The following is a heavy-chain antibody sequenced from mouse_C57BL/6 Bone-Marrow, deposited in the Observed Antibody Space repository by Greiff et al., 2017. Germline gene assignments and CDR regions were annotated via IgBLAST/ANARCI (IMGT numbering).Heavy chain of an antibody. Sequence: EVKVEESGEGLVKPGGSLKLSCAASGFTFSSYAMSWVRQTPEKRLEWAAYISSGGDYIYYADTVKGRFTISRDNARNTLYRQMSSLKSEDTAMYYCTSEGLLYYAMDYWGQGTSVTVSS. D-gene: IGHD2-10*01. V-gene: IGHV5-9-1*02. J-gene: IGHJ4*01. CDR1: GFTFSSYA. CDR2: ISSGGDYI. CDR3: TSEGLLYYAMDY.